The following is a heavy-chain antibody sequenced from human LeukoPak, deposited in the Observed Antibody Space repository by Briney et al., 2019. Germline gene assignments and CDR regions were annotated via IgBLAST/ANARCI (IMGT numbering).Heavy chain of an antibody. CDR3: ARDRGRATWFDH. D-gene: IGHD3-10*01. CDR1: GGSITSYY. J-gene: IGHJ5*02. CDR2: IYYSGST. Sequence: SETLSLTCTVSGGSITSYYWHWIRQPPGKGLEWIGYIYYSGSTNYNPSLKSRVTISVDTSRNQFSLKLHSVTAADTAVYYCARDRGRATWFDHWGQGTAVTVSS. V-gene: IGHV4-59*01.